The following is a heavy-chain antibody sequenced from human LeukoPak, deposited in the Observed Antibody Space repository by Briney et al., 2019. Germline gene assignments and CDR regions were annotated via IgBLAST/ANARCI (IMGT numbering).Heavy chain of an antibody. V-gene: IGHV4-59*01. CDR2: IYYSGST. CDR3: ALLTYNYLVLDY. D-gene: IGHD1-20*01. Sequence: SETLSLTCTVSGGSISSYYWSWIRQPPGKGLEWIGYIYYSGSTNYNPSLKSRVTISVDTSKNQFSLKLSSVTAADTAVYYCALLTYNYLVLDYWGQGTLVTVSS. J-gene: IGHJ4*02. CDR1: GGSISSYY.